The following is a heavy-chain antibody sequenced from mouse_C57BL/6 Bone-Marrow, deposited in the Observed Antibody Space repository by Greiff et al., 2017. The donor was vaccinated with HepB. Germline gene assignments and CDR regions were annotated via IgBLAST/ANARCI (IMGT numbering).Heavy chain of an antibody. CDR1: GFTFSSYG. J-gene: IGHJ3*01. Sequence: EVQVVESGGDLVKPGGSLKLSCAASGFTFSSYGMSWVRQTPDKRLEWVATISSGGSYTYYPDSVKGRVTISRDNAKNTLYLQMSSLKSEDTAMYYCARRGSYGSRPWFAYWGQGTLVTVSA. CDR3: ARRGSYGSRPWFAY. V-gene: IGHV5-6*01. D-gene: IGHD1-1*01. CDR2: ISSGGSYT.